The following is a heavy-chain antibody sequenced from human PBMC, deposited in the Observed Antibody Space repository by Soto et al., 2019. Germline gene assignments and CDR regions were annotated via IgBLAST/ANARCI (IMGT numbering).Heavy chain of an antibody. D-gene: IGHD2-2*01. J-gene: IGHJ5*02. CDR3: ARGRDCSSTSCYYLGWFDP. CDR2: INHSGST. Sequence: QVQLQQWGAGLLKPSETLSLTCAVYGGSFSGYYWSWIRQPPGKGLEWIGEINHSGSTNYNPSLNSRVTISVDTSKNQFSLRLSSVTAADTAVYYCARGRDCSSTSCYYLGWFDPWGQGTLVTVSS. CDR1: GGSFSGYY. V-gene: IGHV4-34*01.